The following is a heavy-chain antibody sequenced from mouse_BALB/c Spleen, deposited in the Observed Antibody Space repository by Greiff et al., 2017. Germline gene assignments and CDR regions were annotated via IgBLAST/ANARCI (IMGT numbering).Heavy chain of an antibody. D-gene: IGHD2-3*01. Sequence: EVQGVESGGGLVKPGGSLKLSCAASGFTFSSYAMSWVRQTPEKRLEWVASISSGGSTYYPDSVKGRFTISRDNARNILYLQMSSLRSEDTAMYYCARVGDGLAWFAYWGQGTLVTVSA. V-gene: IGHV5-6-5*01. CDR1: GFTFSSYA. CDR3: ARVGDGLAWFAY. J-gene: IGHJ3*01. CDR2: ISSGGST.